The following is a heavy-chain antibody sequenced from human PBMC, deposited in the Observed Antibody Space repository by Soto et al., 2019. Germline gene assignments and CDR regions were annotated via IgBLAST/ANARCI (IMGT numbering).Heavy chain of an antibody. CDR2: IYWDDDK. CDR3: AHSPPPTVTTSAEYFQH. D-gene: IGHD4-17*01. Sequence: QITLKESGPPLVKPTQTLTLTCTFSGFSLTTSGVGVGWIRQPPGKALEWLTLIYWDDDKRYSPSLKSRLTITKDTSKNQVVLTMTNMDPVDTATYYCAHSPPPTVTTSAEYFQHWGQGTLVTVSS. V-gene: IGHV2-5*02. CDR1: GFSLTTSGVG. J-gene: IGHJ1*01.